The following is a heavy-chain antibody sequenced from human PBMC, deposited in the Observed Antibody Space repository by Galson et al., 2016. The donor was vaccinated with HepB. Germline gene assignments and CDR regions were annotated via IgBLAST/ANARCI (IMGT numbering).Heavy chain of an antibody. V-gene: IGHV3-23*01. CDR1: GFTFSSYA. D-gene: IGHD2-2*01. CDR3: AKDSIIQLPIQSYYYYYGMGV. J-gene: IGHJ6*02. Sequence: SLRLSCAASGFTFSSYAMSWVRQAPGKGLEWVSAISGSGGNTKYADSVKGRFTISRDKSENTLFLQMNSLRAEDTAVYYCAKDSIIQLPIQSYYYYYGMGVWGHGTTVTVSS. CDR2: ISGSGGNT.